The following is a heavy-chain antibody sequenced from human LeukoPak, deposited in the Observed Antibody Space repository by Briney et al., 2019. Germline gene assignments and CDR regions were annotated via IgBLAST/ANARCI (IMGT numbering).Heavy chain of an antibody. Sequence: SETLSLTCAVYGGSFSGYYWSWIRQPPGKGLEWIGEINHSGSTNYNPSLKSRVTISVDTSKNQFSLKLSSVTAADTAVYYCARGAYYDSSGYYYRAYYYYMDVWGKGTTVTVSS. CDR3: ARGAYYDSSGYYYRAYYYYMDV. CDR1: GGSFSGYY. CDR2: INHSGST. J-gene: IGHJ6*03. D-gene: IGHD3-22*01. V-gene: IGHV4-34*01.